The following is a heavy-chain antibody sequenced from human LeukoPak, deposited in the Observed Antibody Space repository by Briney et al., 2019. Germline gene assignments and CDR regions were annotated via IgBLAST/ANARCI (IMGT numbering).Heavy chain of an antibody. Sequence: SVKVSCKASGGTFSSYAISWVRQAPGQGLEWMGGIIPIFGTANYAQKFQGRVTITADESTSTAYMELSSLRSEDTAVYYCVRAVAPYYYGSGSSRIGVDYWGQGTLVTVSS. V-gene: IGHV1-69*13. CDR3: VRAVAPYYYGSGSSRIGVDY. J-gene: IGHJ4*02. D-gene: IGHD3-10*01. CDR2: IIPIFGTA. CDR1: GGTFSSYA.